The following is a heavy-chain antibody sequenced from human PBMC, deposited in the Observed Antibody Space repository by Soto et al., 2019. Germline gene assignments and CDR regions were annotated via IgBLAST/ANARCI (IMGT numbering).Heavy chain of an antibody. CDR3: ARQTAYYYDSSGYVDY. CDR1: SGSISTSIYY. J-gene: IGHJ4*02. Sequence: PSETLSLTCTVSSGSISTSIYYWGWIRQPPGKGLEWIGSIYYTGSTYYKPSLKSRVTISVDTSKNQFSLKLSSVTAADTAVYYCARQTAYYYDSSGYVDYWGQGTLVTVSS. CDR2: IYYTGST. V-gene: IGHV4-39*01. D-gene: IGHD3-22*01.